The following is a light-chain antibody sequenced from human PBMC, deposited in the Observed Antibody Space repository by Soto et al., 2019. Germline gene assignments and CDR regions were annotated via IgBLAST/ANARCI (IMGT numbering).Light chain of an antibody. CDR1: QSVGSTY. CDR3: QQYNNWPPKHT. J-gene: IGKJ2*01. CDR2: DAS. V-gene: IGKV3D-20*02. Sequence: EIVLTQSPGTLSLSPGERATLSCRASQSVGSTYLAWYQQKPGQAPRLLIYDASSRATGIPDRFSGSGSGTDFTLTISRLEPEDFAVYYCQQYNNWPPKHTFGQGTKLEIK.